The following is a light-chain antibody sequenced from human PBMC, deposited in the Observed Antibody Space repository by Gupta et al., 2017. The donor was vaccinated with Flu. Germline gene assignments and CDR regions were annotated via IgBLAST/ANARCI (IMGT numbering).Light chain of an antibody. CDR1: QSVSSN. CDR2: GAS. V-gene: IGKV3-15*01. Sequence: EIVMRQSTDNLSVCKGERATLSCRASQSVSSNLAWYKKKPGQAPRLLIYGASTRATGIPARFSCSGSGTEFTLTISSLQSEDFAVYYCQQYNNWPTWTFGQGTKVEIK. J-gene: IGKJ1*01. CDR3: QQYNNWPTWT.